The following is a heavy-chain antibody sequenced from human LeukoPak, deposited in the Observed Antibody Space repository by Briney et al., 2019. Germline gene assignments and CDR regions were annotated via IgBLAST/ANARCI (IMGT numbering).Heavy chain of an antibody. Sequence: PAGSLRLSCATSGFTFSSDWMGWVRRAPGKGLEWVANIKQDGSQIFYVDSVKGRFTISRDTAKNSLSLQMNSLRAEDTAVYYCAREYCSGTSCYGYFDYWGQGTLVTVSS. V-gene: IGHV3-7*01. J-gene: IGHJ4*02. CDR3: AREYCSGTSCYGYFDY. CDR2: IKQDGSQI. D-gene: IGHD2-2*01. CDR1: GFTFSSDW.